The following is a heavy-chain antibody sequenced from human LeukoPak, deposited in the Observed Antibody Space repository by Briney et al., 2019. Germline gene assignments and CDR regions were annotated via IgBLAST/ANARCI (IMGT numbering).Heavy chain of an antibody. D-gene: IGHD3-9*01. Sequence: PSETLSLTCSVSGGSINSNSHHWDWIRQAPGKGLEWIGNIYYSGTTSYNPSLKSRVTISVATSKNQFSLRLSSVTAAHTAVYYCARRGDILTDYAFDYWGQGTLVTVSS. J-gene: IGHJ4*02. CDR1: GGSINSNSHH. CDR3: ARRGDILTDYAFDY. CDR2: IYYSGTT. V-gene: IGHV4-39*01.